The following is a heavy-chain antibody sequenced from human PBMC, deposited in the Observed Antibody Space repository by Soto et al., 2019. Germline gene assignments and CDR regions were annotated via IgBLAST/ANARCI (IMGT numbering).Heavy chain of an antibody. Sequence: QVQLVQSGAEVKKPGSSVKVSCKASGGTFSSYAISWVRQAPGQGLEWMGGIIPIFGTANYAQKFQGRVTITADKSRSQASMELSSLRSEDTAGYYCARAGVTTVVTPEDYWYCDLWGRGTLVTVSS. J-gene: IGHJ2*01. CDR1: GGTFSSYA. CDR3: ARAGVTTVVTPEDYWYCDL. CDR2: IIPIFGTA. V-gene: IGHV1-69*06. D-gene: IGHD4-17*01.